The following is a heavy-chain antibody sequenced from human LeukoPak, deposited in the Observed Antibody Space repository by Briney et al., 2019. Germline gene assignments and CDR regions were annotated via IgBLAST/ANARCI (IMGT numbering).Heavy chain of an antibody. J-gene: IGHJ4*02. V-gene: IGHV3-30*02. Sequence: GGSLRLSCAVSGSTFSTYPMHWVRQAPGKGLEWMTFIRYDGSDKYYAGSVKCRFTISRDNSNNTLYLQMNNLRPEDTAVYYCAKVAGLFYYFDYWGQGTLVTVSS. CDR2: IRYDGSDK. CDR3: AKVAGLFYYFDY. D-gene: IGHD2-15*01. CDR1: GSTFSTYP.